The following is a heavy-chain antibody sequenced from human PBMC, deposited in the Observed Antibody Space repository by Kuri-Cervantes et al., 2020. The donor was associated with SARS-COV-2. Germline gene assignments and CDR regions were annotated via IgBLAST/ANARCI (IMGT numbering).Heavy chain of an antibody. V-gene: IGHV3-30*03. CDR3: ARLLLIVGMTNYFDY. CDR2: ISYDGSNK. CDR1: GFTFSSYG. Sequence: GGSLRLSCAASGFTFSSYGMHWVRQAPGKGLKWVEVISYDGSNKYYADSVKGRFTISRDNSKNTLYLQMNSPSAEDTAVYYCARLLLIVGMTNYFDYWGQGTMVTVSS. D-gene: IGHD3-22*01. J-gene: IGHJ4*02.